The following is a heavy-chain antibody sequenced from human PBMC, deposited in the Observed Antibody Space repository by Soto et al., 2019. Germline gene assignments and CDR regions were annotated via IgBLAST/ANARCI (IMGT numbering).Heavy chain of an antibody. CDR3: ARGWGIAAPGPNWFDP. CDR1: GYSLSGYY. CDR2: ISPNSGGT. V-gene: IGHV1-2*06. Sequence: ASVKVSCKASGYSLSGYYLHWVRQAPGQGPEWMGRISPNSGGTKYVQKFQGRVTMTRDTSISTVYLELSRLRSDDTAVYYCARGWGIAAPGPNWFDPWGQGTLVTVSS. J-gene: IGHJ5*02. D-gene: IGHD6-13*01.